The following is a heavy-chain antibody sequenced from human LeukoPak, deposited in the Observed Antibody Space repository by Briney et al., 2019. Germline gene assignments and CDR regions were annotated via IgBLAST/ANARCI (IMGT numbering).Heavy chain of an antibody. V-gene: IGHV4-59*12. CDR2: IYYSGST. CDR3: ARDHCSSTSCLDI. CDR1: GGSISSYY. J-gene: IGHJ3*02. D-gene: IGHD2-2*01. Sequence: SETLSLTCTVSGGSISSYYWSWIRQPPGKGLEWIGYIYYSGSTYYNPSLKSRVTISVDTSKNQFSLKLSSVTAADTAVYYCARDHCSSTSCLDIWGQGTMVTVSS.